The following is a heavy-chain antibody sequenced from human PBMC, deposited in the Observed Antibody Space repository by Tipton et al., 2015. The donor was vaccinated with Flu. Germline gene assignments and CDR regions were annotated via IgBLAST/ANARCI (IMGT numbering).Heavy chain of an antibody. CDR3: ARSTRGYSYGYDY. V-gene: IGHV4-34*01. CDR1: GGSFSGYY. CDR2: INHSGST. D-gene: IGHD5-18*01. J-gene: IGHJ4*02. Sequence: TLSLTCAVYGGSFSGYYWSWIRQPPGKGLEWIGEINHSGSTNYNPSLKSRVTISVDTSKNQFSLKLSSVTAADTAVYYCARSTRGYSYGYDYWGQGTLVTVSS.